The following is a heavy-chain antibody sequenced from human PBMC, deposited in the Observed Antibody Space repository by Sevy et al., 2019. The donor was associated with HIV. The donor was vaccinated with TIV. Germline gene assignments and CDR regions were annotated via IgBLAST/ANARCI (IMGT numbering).Heavy chain of an antibody. V-gene: IGHV3-23*01. J-gene: IGHJ4*02. Sequence: GGSLRLSCVTSGFTFSSYATSWVRQTPGKGLEWVSAIGGSADYTYYADSVKGRFTISRDNSKNTLYLQMNGLRAEDTAVYYCAKEVSEDSYSDYWGQGTLVTVSS. CDR1: GFTFSSYA. CDR3: AKEVSEDSYSDY. CDR2: IGGSADYT. D-gene: IGHD3-10*01.